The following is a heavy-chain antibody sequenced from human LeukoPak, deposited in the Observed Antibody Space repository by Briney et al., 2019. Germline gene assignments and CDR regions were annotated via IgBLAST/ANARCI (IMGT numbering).Heavy chain of an antibody. CDR2: VNPSGGST. J-gene: IGHJ5*02. V-gene: IGHV1-46*03. CDR1: GYTFTSYY. Sequence: GASVKVSCKASGYTFTSYYMHWVRQAPGQGLEWMGVVNPSGGSTSYAQKFQGRVTMTRDTSTSTVYMELSSLRSEDTAVYYCSRGPTIRGRWFDPWGQGTLVTVSS. D-gene: IGHD5-24*01. CDR3: SRGPTIRGRWFDP.